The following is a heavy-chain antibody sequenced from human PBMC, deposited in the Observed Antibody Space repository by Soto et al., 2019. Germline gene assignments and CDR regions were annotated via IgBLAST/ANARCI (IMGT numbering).Heavy chain of an antibody. CDR3: ARVRRNYDILTPSFDP. CDR2: INPSGGST. Sequence: GASVKVSCKASGYTFTSYYMHWVRQAPGQGLEWMGIINPSGGSTSYAQKFQGRVTMTRDTSTSTVYMELSSLRSEDTAVYYCARVRRNYDILTPSFDPWGQGTLVTVSS. J-gene: IGHJ5*02. D-gene: IGHD3-9*01. CDR1: GYTFTSYY. V-gene: IGHV1-46*03.